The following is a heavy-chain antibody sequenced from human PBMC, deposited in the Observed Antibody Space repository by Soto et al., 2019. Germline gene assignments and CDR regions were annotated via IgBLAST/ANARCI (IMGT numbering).Heavy chain of an antibody. D-gene: IGHD5-12*01. CDR3: ARERGYSGYYSCWFDP. J-gene: IGHJ5*02. CDR2: ISSSSSTI. V-gene: IGHV3-48*01. CDR1: GFTFSSYS. Sequence: EVQLVESGGGLVQPGGSLRLSCAASGFTFSSYSMNWVRQAPGKGLEWVSYISSSSSTIYYADSVECRFTISIDNAKNSLYLQMNSLRAEDSAVYYCARERGYSGYYSCWFDPWGQGTLVTVSS.